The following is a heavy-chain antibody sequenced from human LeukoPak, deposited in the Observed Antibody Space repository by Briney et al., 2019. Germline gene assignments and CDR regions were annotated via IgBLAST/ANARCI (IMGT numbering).Heavy chain of an antibody. CDR2: ISSGSSTI. J-gene: IGHJ4*02. Sequence: GGSLRLSCAASGFTFSSYSMNWVRQAPGKGLEWVSYISSGSSTIYYADSVKGRFTISRDNAKNSLYLQMNSLRAEDTAVYYCAATSHSGYPNYWGQGTLVTVSS. D-gene: IGHD3-22*01. CDR3: AATSHSGYPNY. CDR1: GFTFSSYS. V-gene: IGHV3-48*01.